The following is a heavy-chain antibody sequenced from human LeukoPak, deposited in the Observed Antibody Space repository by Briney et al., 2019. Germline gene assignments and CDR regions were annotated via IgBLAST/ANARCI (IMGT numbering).Heavy chain of an antibody. J-gene: IGHJ5*02. CDR2: IIPIFGTA. Sequence: SVKVSCKASGGTFSSYAISWVRQAPGQGLEWMGGIIPIFGTANYAQKFQGRVTITADESTSTAYMELSSLRSEDTAVYYCARVRIVGATWFDPWGQGTLVTVSS. D-gene: IGHD1-26*01. CDR3: ARVRIVGATWFDP. CDR1: GGTFSSYA. V-gene: IGHV1-69*13.